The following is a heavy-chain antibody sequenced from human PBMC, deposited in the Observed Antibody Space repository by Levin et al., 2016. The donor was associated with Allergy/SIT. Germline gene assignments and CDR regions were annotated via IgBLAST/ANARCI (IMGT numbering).Heavy chain of an antibody. J-gene: IGHJ3*02. D-gene: IGHD7-27*01. Sequence: WIRQPPGKGLEWVGRIKSKIDGETTDYAAPVKGRFTISRDDSKNTLYLQMNSLKTEDTAVYYCTTDNWEHDAFDIWGQGTMVTVSS. CDR2: IKSKIDGETT. CDR3: TTDNWEHDAFDI. V-gene: IGHV3-15*01.